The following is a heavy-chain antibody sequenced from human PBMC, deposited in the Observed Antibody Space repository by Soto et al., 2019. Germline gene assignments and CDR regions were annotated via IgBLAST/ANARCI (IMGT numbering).Heavy chain of an antibody. CDR1: GFTFSSYS. D-gene: IGHD1-20*01. V-gene: IGHV3-21*04. CDR3: VKGLNIDYKSNWLYFES. Sequence: TGGSLRLSCAASGFTFSSYSMNWVRQAPGKGLEWVSSISSGSSYIYYADSVKGRFIISRDNARNSLFLQMNSLRVEDTALYYCVKGLNIDYKSNWLYFESWGQGAVVTVSS. CDR2: ISSGSSYI. J-gene: IGHJ4*02.